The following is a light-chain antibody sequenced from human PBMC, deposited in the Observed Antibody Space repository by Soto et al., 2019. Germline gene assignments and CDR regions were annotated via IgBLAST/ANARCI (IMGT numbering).Light chain of an antibody. CDR3: TSYTTGSTYV. CDR1: SSDVDAYNF. V-gene: IGLV2-14*03. Sequence: QSALTQPASVSESHGQSIASSCTGTSSDVDAYNFVSWYQHHPGKAPKLMIFDVSNRPSGVSNRFSGSKSGNTASLTISGLQAEDEADYYCTSYTTGSTYVFGTGTKLTVL. CDR2: DVS. J-gene: IGLJ1*01.